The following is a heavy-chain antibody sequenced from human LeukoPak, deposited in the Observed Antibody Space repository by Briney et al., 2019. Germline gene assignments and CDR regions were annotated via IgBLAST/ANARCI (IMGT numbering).Heavy chain of an antibody. CDR1: GFTFSTYA. Sequence: PGGSLRLSCAASGFTFSTYAMTWVRQALGKGLEWVSGISGSGGSTYYADSVKGRFTISRDNSKNTLYLQMNSLRAEDTAVYYCAEGPVHVAAATFDYWGQGTLVTVSS. CDR2: ISGSGGST. CDR3: AEGPVHVAAATFDY. V-gene: IGHV3-23*01. D-gene: IGHD6-13*01. J-gene: IGHJ4*02.